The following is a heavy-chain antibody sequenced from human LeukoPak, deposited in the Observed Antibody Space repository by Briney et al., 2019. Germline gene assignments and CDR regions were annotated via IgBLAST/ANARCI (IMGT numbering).Heavy chain of an antibody. CDR2: IQTDGRDK. D-gene: IGHD2-2*01. J-gene: IGHJ4*02. CDR1: GIDFRASG. CDR3: AREGGTVVIGRFDY. V-gene: IGHV3-30*02. Sequence: GGSLRLSCAASGIDFRASGMHWVRQAPGMGLEWVTFIQTDGRDKYYAASVAGRFTISRDNSKNTVYLNMNNLRPDETALYYCAREGGTVVIGRFDYWGQGTLVTVSP.